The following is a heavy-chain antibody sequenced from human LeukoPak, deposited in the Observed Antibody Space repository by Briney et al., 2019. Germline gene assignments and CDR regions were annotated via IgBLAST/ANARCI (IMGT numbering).Heavy chain of an antibody. Sequence: ASVKVSCKASGYTFTDYHIHWVRQAPGQGLEWMGWISANNGNTNYAQKLQARVTMTTDTSTSTAYMELRSLRSDDTAVYYCARQYYYDSSGWVDIWGQGTMVTVSS. J-gene: IGHJ3*02. CDR3: ARQYYYDSSGWVDI. V-gene: IGHV1-18*04. CDR2: ISANNGNT. D-gene: IGHD3-22*01. CDR1: GYTFTDYH.